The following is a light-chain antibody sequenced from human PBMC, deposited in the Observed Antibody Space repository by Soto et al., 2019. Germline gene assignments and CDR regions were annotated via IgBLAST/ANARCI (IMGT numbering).Light chain of an antibody. CDR3: QHRSNWPRGT. J-gene: IGKJ2*01. CDR2: DAS. Sequence: EIVLTQSPATLSLSPGERATLSCRASQSVGSYLGWFQHKPGQAPRLLIYDASNRAPGIPARFSGSGSGTDFTLPISSLEPEDFAVYYCQHRSNWPRGTFGQGTKLEIK. CDR1: QSVGSY. V-gene: IGKV3-11*01.